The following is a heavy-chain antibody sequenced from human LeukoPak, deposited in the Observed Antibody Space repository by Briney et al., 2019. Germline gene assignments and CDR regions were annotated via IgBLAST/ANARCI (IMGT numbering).Heavy chain of an antibody. CDR3: ASFYYGSGSYYNAGGFDI. J-gene: IGHJ3*02. V-gene: IGHV1-18*01. D-gene: IGHD3-10*01. CDR2: ISGYNGNT. CDR1: GYTFSSYG. Sequence: ASVKVSCKASGYTFSSYGISWVRQAPGQGLEWMGWISGYNGNTDYAQKLQGRVIMTTGTSTSTAYMELRSLRSDDTAMYYCASFYYGSGSYYNAGGFDIWGQGTMVTVSS.